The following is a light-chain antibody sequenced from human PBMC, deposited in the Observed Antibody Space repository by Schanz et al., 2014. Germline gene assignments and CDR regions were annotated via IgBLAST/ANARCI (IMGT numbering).Light chain of an antibody. V-gene: IGKV3-20*01. CDR1: QSVSSK. CDR3: QQYGSSPWT. J-gene: IGKJ1*01. Sequence: EIVMTQSPATLSVSPGESATLSCRASQSVSSKLAWYQQKPGQAPRLLIYDTSNRATGIPARFSGSGSGTDFTLTISRVEPEDSAVYYCQQYGSSPWTFGQGTKVEIK. CDR2: DTS.